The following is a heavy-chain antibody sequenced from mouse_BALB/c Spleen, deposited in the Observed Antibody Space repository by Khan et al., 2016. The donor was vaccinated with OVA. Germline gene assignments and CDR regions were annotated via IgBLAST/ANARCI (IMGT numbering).Heavy chain of an antibody. J-gene: IGHJ1*01. Sequence: VQLQQSGAELVKPGASVKLSCTASGFNIKDTYLHWVKQRPEQGLEWIGRIAPANGNTQYDPKFQGKATITADTSSNTSYLQLNSLTSEDTAVYCCARPSYDPRDFGVWGAGTTVTVSS. CDR1: GFNIKDTY. D-gene: IGHD2-3*01. CDR2: IAPANGNT. V-gene: IGHV14-3*02. CDR3: ARPSYDPRDFGV.